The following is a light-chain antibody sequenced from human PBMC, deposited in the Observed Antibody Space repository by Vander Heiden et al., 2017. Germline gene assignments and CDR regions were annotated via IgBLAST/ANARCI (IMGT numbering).Light chain of an antibody. CDR1: SSNIGAGYD. CDR2: GNS. Sequence: QSVLTQPPSVSGAPGQRVTISCTGSSSNIGAGYDVHWYQHLPGTAPKLLIYGNSNRPSGVPDRFSGSKYGTSASLAITGLQAEDEADYYCQSYDSSLSGVVFGGGTKLTVL. CDR3: QSYDSSLSGVV. V-gene: IGLV1-40*01. J-gene: IGLJ2*01.